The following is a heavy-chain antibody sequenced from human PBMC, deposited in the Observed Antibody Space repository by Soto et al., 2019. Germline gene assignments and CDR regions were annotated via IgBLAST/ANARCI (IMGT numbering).Heavy chain of an antibody. CDR2: FDPEDGET. D-gene: IGHD3-22*01. CDR1: GYTLTELS. CDR3: ATELSFRDSIGYYYRYLDY. V-gene: IGHV1-24*01. J-gene: IGHJ4*02. Sequence: ASVKVSCKVSGYTLTELSMHWVRQAPGKGLEWLGGFDPEDGETIYAQKFQGRVTMTEDTSTDTAYMELSSLRSEDTAVYYCATELSFRDSIGYYYRYLDYWCQGTLVTVSS.